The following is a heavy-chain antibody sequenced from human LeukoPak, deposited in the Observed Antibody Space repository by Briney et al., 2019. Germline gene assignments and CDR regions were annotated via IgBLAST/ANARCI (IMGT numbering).Heavy chain of an antibody. Sequence: PGGSLRLSCAASGFTFSNHWMYWVRQVPGKGLVWVSRSDGGGSSTSYADSVKGRFSISRDNAKSTLYLQMNSLRAEDTAVYYCARGPGSAGGAYVGDYWGQGILVTVSS. D-gene: IGHD4-23*01. J-gene: IGHJ4*01. CDR3: ARGPGSAGGAYVGDY. CDR1: GFTFSNHW. CDR2: SDGGGSST. V-gene: IGHV3-74*01.